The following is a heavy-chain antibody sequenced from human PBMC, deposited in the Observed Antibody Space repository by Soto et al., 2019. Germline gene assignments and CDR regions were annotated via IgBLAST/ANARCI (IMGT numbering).Heavy chain of an antibody. Sequence: SVKVACNASGGTFSSYAISWVRQAPGQGLEWMGGIIPIFGTANYAQKFKGRVTITADESTSTAYMELSSLRSEDTAVYYCASLRDTSGYDSRRYDYGIDVWGQGTTVTVSS. CDR1: GGTFSSYA. CDR3: ASLRDTSGYDSRRYDYGIDV. CDR2: IIPIFGTA. V-gene: IGHV1-69*13. D-gene: IGHD5-12*01. J-gene: IGHJ6*02.